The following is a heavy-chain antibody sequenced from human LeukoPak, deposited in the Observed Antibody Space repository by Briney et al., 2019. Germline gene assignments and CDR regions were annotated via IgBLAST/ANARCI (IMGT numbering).Heavy chain of an antibody. J-gene: IGHJ4*02. V-gene: IGHV3-30*02. Sequence: PGGSLRLSCAASGFTFSSYGMHWVRQARGKGLEWVAFIRYDGSNKYYADSVKGGFTISRDNSKNTLYLQMNSLRAEDTAVYYCANGYYYDSSGYYATGPFDYWGQGTLVTVSS. D-gene: IGHD3-22*01. CDR2: IRYDGSNK. CDR1: GFTFSSYG. CDR3: ANGYYYDSSGYYATGPFDY.